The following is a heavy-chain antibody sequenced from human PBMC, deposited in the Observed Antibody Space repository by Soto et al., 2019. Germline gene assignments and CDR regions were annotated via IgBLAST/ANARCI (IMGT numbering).Heavy chain of an antibody. CDR3: ARRYADCIYY. CDR1: GGYISSYY. CDR2: IYYSGST. Sequence: ETLSVTCIGSGGYISSYYWSWIRQPPGKRLEWIGYIYYSGSTNYNPSLKSRVTISVDTSKNQFSLKLSSVTAADTAVYYCARRYADCIYYWSLGTLLTVSA. J-gene: IGHJ4*02. D-gene: IGHD2-21*02. V-gene: IGHV4-59*08.